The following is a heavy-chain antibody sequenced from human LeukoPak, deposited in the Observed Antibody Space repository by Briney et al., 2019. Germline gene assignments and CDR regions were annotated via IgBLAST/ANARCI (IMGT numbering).Heavy chain of an antibody. J-gene: IGHJ5*02. CDR1: GDSISSGSYY. D-gene: IGHD3-3*01. CDR3: ARGSDFWSNSHNWFDP. V-gene: IGHV4-61*02. CDR2: ISTTGNT. Sequence: SQTLSLTCSVSGDSISSGSYYWSWIRQSAGKGLEWIGRISTTGNTNYTPSLKCRVTMSLDTSKNQFSLRLNSVIAADTAVYYCARGSDFWSNSHNWFDPWGQGTVVTASS.